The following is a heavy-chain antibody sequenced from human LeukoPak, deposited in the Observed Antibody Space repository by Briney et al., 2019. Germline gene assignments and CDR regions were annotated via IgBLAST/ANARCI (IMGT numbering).Heavy chain of an antibody. CDR3: ARAPHYDILTGYCYVDY. J-gene: IGHJ4*02. V-gene: IGHV3-21*01. Sequence: PGGSLRLSCAASGFTFSSYSMNWVRQAPGKGLEWVSSISSSSSYIYYADSLKGRFTISRDNAKNSLYLQMNSLRAEDTAVYYCARAPHYDILTGYCYVDYRGQGTLVTVSS. D-gene: IGHD3-9*01. CDR1: GFTFSSYS. CDR2: ISSSSSYI.